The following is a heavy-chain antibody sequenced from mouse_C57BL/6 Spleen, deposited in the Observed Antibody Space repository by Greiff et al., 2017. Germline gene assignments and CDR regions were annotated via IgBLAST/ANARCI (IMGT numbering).Heavy chain of an antibody. V-gene: IGHV1-55*01. J-gene: IGHJ4*01. CDR1: GYTFTNYW. D-gene: IGHD2-1*01. CDR3: ARRNYYGPYYAMDY. CDR2: IYPGSGST. Sequence: VQLQQPGAELVKPGASVKMSCKASGYTFTNYWITWVKQRPGQGLEWIGDIYPGSGSTNYNEKFKSKATLTVDTSSSTAYMHLISLTSDDSAVYYCARRNYYGPYYAMDYWGQGTSVTVSS.